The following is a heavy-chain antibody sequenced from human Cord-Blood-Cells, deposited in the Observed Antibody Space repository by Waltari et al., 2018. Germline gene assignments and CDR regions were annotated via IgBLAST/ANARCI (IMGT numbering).Heavy chain of an antibody. J-gene: IGHJ4*02. CDR2: INPNSGGT. Sequence: QVQLVQSGAEVKKPGASVKVSCKASGYTFTGYYMHWVRQAPGQGLEWMGWINPNSGGTNYAQKVQGWVTMTRDTSISTAYMELSRLRSDDTAVYYCARVPIGYSSSFDYWGQGTLVTVSS. CDR3: ARVPIGYSSSFDY. CDR1: GYTFTGYY. V-gene: IGHV1-2*04. D-gene: IGHD6-6*01.